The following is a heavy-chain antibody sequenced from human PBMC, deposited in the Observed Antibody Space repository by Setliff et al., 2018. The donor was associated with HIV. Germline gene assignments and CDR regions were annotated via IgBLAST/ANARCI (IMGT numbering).Heavy chain of an antibody. CDR2: MNPNSGNT. Sequence: GASVKVSCKASGYTFTRYDINWVRQATGQGLEWMGWMNPNSGNTGYAQKFQGRVTMTRNTSISTAYMELSSLRSEDTAVYYCATVGPTIWGAFDIWGQGTMVTVSS. CDR1: GYTFTRYD. V-gene: IGHV1-8*01. J-gene: IGHJ3*02. D-gene: IGHD3-16*01. CDR3: ATVGPTIWGAFDI.